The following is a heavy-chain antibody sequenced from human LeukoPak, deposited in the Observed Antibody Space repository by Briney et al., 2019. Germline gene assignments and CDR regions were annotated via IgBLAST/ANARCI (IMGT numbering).Heavy chain of an antibody. CDR2: IVVGSGNT. J-gene: IGHJ4*02. Sequence: SVKVSYKASGFTFTSSAMQWVRQARGQRLEWIGWIVVGSGNTNYAQKFQERVTITRDMSTSTAYMELSSLRSEDTAVYYCAADSSSGWYFDYWGQGTLVTVSS. V-gene: IGHV1-58*02. D-gene: IGHD6-19*01. CDR1: GFTFTSSA. CDR3: AADSSSGWYFDY.